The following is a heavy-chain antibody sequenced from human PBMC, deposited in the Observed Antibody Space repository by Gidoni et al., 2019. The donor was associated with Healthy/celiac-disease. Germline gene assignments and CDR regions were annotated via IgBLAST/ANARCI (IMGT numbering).Heavy chain of an antibody. CDR2: IRGSVGST. CDR3: AKKNPRAVDY. V-gene: IGHV3-23*01. J-gene: IGHJ4*02. Sequence: EVQLLETGGGLVQPGGSLRLSCAAAGFTLSSYAMSWVRQAPGKGLEWVSAIRGSVGSTYYADPVKGRFTISKDNSKNTLYLQINSLRAEDTAVYYCAKKNPRAVDYWGQGTLVTVSS. CDR1: GFTLSSYA.